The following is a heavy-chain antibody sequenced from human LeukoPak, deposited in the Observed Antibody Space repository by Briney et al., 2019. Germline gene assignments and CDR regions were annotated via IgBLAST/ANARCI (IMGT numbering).Heavy chain of an antibody. V-gene: IGHV4-4*08. CDR2: IYNRGST. J-gene: IGHJ6*03. CDR3: ARDDWNGHYYMDV. D-gene: IGHD1-1*01. Sequence: SETLSLTCTVSGDSISDYYWSWLRQSPGKGLEWIGFIYNRGSTKYNPSLNSRITISVDTSKNQFSLKLSSVTAADTAVYYCARDDWNGHYYMDVWGKGTTVTVSS. CDR1: GDSISDYY.